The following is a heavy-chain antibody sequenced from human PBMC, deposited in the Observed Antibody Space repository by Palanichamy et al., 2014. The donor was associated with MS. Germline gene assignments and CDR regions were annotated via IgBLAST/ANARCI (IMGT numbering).Heavy chain of an antibody. CDR3: ARRRDYRTFDY. CDR2: IYYSGNT. CDR1: GGSVSSSGYY. Sequence: QLQLQESGPGLVKPSETLSLTCTVSGGSVSSSGYYWGWLRQPPGKGLEWIASIYYSGNTYYNPSLKSRVTISADTSKNQFSLKLSSVTAADTAVYYCARRRDYRTFDYWGQGTLVTVSS. J-gene: IGHJ4*02. D-gene: IGHD3-16*02. V-gene: IGHV4-39*01.